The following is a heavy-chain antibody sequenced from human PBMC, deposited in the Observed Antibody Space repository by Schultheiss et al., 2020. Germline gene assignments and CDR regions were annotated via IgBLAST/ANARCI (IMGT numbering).Heavy chain of an antibody. D-gene: IGHD5-12*01. J-gene: IGHJ4*02. Sequence: GESLKISCAASGFTFSTYWMHWVRQAPRQGLMWVSRINSDGSSTNYADSVKGRFTISRDNVKNTLYLQMNSLRAEDTAVYYCARGVTVATITPWSSWGQGTLVTVSS. CDR3: ARGVTVATITPWSS. V-gene: IGHV3-74*01. CDR2: INSDGSST. CDR1: GFTFSTYW.